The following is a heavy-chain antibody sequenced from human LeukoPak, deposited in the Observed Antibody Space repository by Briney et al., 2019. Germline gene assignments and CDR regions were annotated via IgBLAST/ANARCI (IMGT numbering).Heavy chain of an antibody. V-gene: IGHV3-23*01. J-gene: IGHJ4*02. CDR2: ISASGGST. CDR3: AKDWDTVVTHVDY. Sequence: GGSLRLSCATSGFTFSSYAMNWVRQAPGKGLEWVSGISASGGSTYYADSVKGRFTISRDNSKNTLYLQMNSLRAEDTAVYYCAKDWDTVVTHVDYWGQGPLVTVSS. CDR1: GFTFSSYA. D-gene: IGHD4-23*01.